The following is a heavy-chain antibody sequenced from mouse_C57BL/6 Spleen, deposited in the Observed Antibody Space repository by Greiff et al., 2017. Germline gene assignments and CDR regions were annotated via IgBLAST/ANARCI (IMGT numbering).Heavy chain of an antibody. V-gene: IGHV1-50*01. CDR2: IDPSDSYT. CDR1: GYTFTSYW. J-gene: IGHJ2*01. Sequence: QVQLQQPGAELVKPGASVKLSCKASGYTFTSYWMQWVKQRPGQGLEWIGEIDPSDSYTNYNQKIKGKATLTVDTSSSTAYMQHSSLTSEDSAVYYCSRSKGTGTVAYWGQGTTPAVSS. D-gene: IGHD4-1*01. CDR3: SRSKGTGTVAY.